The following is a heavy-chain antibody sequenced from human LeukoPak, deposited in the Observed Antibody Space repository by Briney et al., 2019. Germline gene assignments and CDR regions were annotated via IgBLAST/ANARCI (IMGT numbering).Heavy chain of an antibody. D-gene: IGHD3-3*01. Sequence: PGGSLRLSCTASGFTFDDYAMHWVRQAPGKRPEWVSLISWDSVGRYYADSVQGRFTISRDNSKNTLYLQMNSLRAEDTAVYYCARDRGYYDFWSGYYNYAFDIWGQGTMVTVSS. CDR3: ARDRGYYDFWSGYYNYAFDI. CDR1: GFTFDDYA. J-gene: IGHJ3*02. CDR2: ISWDSVGR. V-gene: IGHV3-43D*04.